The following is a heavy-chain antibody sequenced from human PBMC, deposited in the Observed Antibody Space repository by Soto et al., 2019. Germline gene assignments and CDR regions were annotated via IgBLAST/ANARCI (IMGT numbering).Heavy chain of an antibody. CDR2: INHSGST. CDR3: AKRSSSSTFDY. D-gene: IGHD6-6*01. Sequence: PSETMSLTCAVYGLSFSCYYLSWIRQPPGKGLEWIGEINHSGSTNYNPSLKSRVTISVDTSKNTLYLQMNSLRAEDTAVYYCAKRSSSSTFDYWGQGTLVTVSS. V-gene: IGHV4-34*01. CDR1: GLSFSCYY. J-gene: IGHJ4*02.